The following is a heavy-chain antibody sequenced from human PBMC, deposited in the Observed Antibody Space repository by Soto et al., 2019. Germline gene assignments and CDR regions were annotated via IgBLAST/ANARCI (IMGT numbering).Heavy chain of an antibody. D-gene: IGHD6-19*01. Sequence: QVQLQQWGAGLLKPSETLSLTCAVYGGSFSGYYWSWIRQPPGKGLEWIGEINHSGSTNYNPSLKSRVTISVDTSKNQFSLKLSSVTAADTAVYYCAEGLYSSGRVGGYFDYWGQGTLVTVSS. V-gene: IGHV4-34*01. J-gene: IGHJ4*02. CDR1: GGSFSGYY. CDR3: AEGLYSSGRVGGYFDY. CDR2: INHSGST.